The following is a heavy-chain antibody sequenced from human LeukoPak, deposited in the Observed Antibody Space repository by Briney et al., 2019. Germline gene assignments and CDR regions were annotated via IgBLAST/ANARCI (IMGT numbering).Heavy chain of an antibody. J-gene: IGHJ3*02. D-gene: IGHD6-19*01. CDR1: GYTFTSYG. V-gene: IGHV7-4-1*02. Sequence: ASVKVSCKASGYTFTSYGISWVRQAPGQGLEWMGWINTNTGNPTYVQGFTGRFVFSLDTSVSTAYLQISSLKAEDTAVYYCARRVAGTRDAFDIWGQGTMVTVSS. CDR3: ARRVAGTRDAFDI. CDR2: INTNTGNP.